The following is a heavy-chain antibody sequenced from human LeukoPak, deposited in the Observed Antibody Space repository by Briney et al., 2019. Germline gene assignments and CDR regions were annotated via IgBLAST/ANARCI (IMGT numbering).Heavy chain of an antibody. V-gene: IGHV4-39*01. CDR3: VRRVDYYGSGSYFYYDY. CDR2: IHYSGTT. D-gene: IGHD3-10*01. Sequence: SETLSLTCTVAGGSISSSGYYWDWIRQPPGKGLDWIGTIHYSGTTFYKSSLESRLTMSVDTSKNQFSLKLSSVTAADTAVYYCVRRVDYYGSGSYFYYDYWGQRTLVTVSS. J-gene: IGHJ4*02. CDR1: GGSISSSGYY.